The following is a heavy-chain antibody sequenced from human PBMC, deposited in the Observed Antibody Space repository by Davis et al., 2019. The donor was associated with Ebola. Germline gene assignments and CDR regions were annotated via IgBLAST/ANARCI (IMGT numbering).Heavy chain of an antibody. CDR3: ARNDYFAD. Sequence: GGPSRPSCAPPGFTSSSYGMHWVRQAPGKGLEWVAFIWYDGSNKYYADSVKGQFTISRDNAKNTLYLQMNSLRVEDTAIYYCARNDYFADWGQGTLVTVSS. J-gene: IGHJ4*02. V-gene: IGHV3-33*08. CDR2: IWYDGSNK. CDR1: GFTSSSYG.